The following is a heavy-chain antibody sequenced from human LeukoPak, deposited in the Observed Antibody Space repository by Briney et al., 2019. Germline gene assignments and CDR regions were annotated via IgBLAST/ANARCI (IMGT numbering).Heavy chain of an antibody. CDR1: GGTFSSYA. CDR3: AVTTGTAASDAFDI. V-gene: IGHV1-69*13. D-gene: IGHD1-1*01. CDR2: IIPIFGTA. J-gene: IGHJ3*02. Sequence: SVKVSCKASGGTFSSYAISWVRQAPGQGLEWMGGIIPIFGTASYAQKFQGRVTITADESTSTAYMELSSLRSEDTAVYYCAVTTGTAASDAFDIWGQGTMVTVSS.